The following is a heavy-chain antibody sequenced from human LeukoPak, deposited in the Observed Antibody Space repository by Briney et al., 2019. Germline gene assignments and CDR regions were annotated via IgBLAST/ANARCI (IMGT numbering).Heavy chain of an antibody. J-gene: IGHJ4*02. CDR2: IIPIFGTA. CDR3: ARDQEGFDY. CDR1: GGTFISYA. V-gene: IGHV1-69*05. Sequence: GASVKVSCKASGGTFISYAISWVRQAPGQGLEWMGGIIPIFGTANYAQKFQGRVTVTRDTSTSTVHMELSGLRSEDTAVYYCARDQEGFDYWGQGTLVTVSS.